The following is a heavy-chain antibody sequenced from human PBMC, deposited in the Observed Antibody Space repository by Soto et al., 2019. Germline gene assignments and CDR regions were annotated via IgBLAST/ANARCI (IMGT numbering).Heavy chain of an antibody. CDR1: GFTFSSYA. J-gene: IGHJ5*02. CDR3: VKDRQYQLLSYNWFDP. CDR2: ISSNGGST. D-gene: IGHD2-2*01. Sequence: GGSLRLSCSASGFTFSSYAMHWVRQAPGKGLEYVSAISSNGGSTYYADSVKGRFTISRDNSKNTLYLQMSSLRAEDTAVYYCVKDRQYQLLSYNWFDPWGQGTLVTVSS. V-gene: IGHV3-64D*06.